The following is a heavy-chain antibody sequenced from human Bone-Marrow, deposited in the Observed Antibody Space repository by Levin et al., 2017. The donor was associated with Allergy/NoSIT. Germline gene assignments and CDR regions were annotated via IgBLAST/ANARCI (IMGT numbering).Heavy chain of an antibody. J-gene: IGHJ4*02. CDR2: IKQDGSEK. Sequence: GGSLRLSCAAASGFTFSRYWMSWVRQAPGKGLEWVANIKQDGSEKYYVDSVKGRFTISRDNAKNSLYLQMSSLRAEDTAVYYCATHPYWGGACYFDYWGQGTLVTVSS. V-gene: IGHV3-7*01. CDR1: GFTFSRYW. D-gene: IGHD2-21*02. CDR3: ATHPYWGGACYFDY.